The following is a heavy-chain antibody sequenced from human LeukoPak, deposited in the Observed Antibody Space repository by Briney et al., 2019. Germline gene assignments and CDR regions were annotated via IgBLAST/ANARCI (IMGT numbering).Heavy chain of an antibody. CDR1: GGSFSGYY. J-gene: IGHJ5*02. V-gene: IGHV4-34*01. CDR2: INHSGST. CDR3: ARGVRYYGSGSYSP. Sequence: PSETLSLTCAVYGGSFSGYYWSWIRQPPGKGLEWIGEINHSGSTNYNPSLKSRVTISVDTSKNQFSLKLSSVTAADTAVYYCARGVRYYGSGSYSPWGQGTLVTVSS. D-gene: IGHD3-10*01.